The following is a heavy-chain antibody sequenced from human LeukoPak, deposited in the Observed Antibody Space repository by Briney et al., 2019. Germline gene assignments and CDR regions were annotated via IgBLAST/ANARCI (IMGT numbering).Heavy chain of an antibody. J-gene: IGHJ5*02. CDR1: GYTFTSYY. CDR3: ARAVGPRGQSWFDP. CDR2: VNPTVGRT. D-gene: IGHD3-10*01. Sequence: GASVKVSCKASGYTFTSYYMHWVRQAPGQGLEWMGAVNPTVGRTTYAQNLQGRVTMTRDTSTSTVYMELSSLKSDDTAVYYCARAVGPRGQSWFDPWGQGTLVTVSS. V-gene: IGHV1-46*03.